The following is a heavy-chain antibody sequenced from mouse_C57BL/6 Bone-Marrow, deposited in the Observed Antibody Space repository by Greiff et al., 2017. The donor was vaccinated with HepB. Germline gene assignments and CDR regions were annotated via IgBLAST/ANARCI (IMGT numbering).Heavy chain of an antibody. CDR1: GFSFNTYA. D-gene: IGHD1-1*01. J-gene: IGHJ1*03. V-gene: IGHV10-1*01. CDR3: VGRAFITTVVPHWYFDV. Sequence: EVQLVESGGGLVQPKGSLKLSCAASGFSFNTYAMNWVRQAPGKGLEWVARIRSKSNNYATYYADSVKDRFTISRDDSESMLYLQMNNLKTEDTAMYYCVGRAFITTVVPHWYFDVWGTGTTVTVSS. CDR2: IRSKSNNYAT.